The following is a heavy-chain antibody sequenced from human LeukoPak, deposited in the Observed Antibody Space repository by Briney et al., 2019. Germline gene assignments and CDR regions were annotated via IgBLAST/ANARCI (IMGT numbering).Heavy chain of an antibody. CDR1: NDSIISGHHY. V-gene: IGHV4-30-4*08. J-gene: IGHJ6*03. CDR3: ARYYDILSYMDV. Sequence: SETLSLTCTVSNDSIISGHHYWSWIRQSPGKGLEWIGYIFYSGRTYYNPSLKSRLAMSIDTSTNQFSVKLSSVTVADTAVYFCARYYDILSYMDVLGKGTTVTVSS. CDR2: IFYSGRT. D-gene: IGHD3-9*01.